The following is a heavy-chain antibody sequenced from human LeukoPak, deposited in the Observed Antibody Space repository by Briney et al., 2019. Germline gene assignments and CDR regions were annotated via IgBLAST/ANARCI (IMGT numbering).Heavy chain of an antibody. CDR1: GFTFSSYA. Sequence: GGSLRLSCAASGFTFSSYAMSWVRQAPGKGLEWVSAISGSGGSTYYADSVKGRFTISRDNSKNTLYLQMNSLRAEDTAVYYCAKETYGSGSQYYYYYYGMDVWGQGTTVTVSS. V-gene: IGHV3-23*01. D-gene: IGHD3-10*01. J-gene: IGHJ6*02. CDR3: AKETYGSGSQYYYYYYGMDV. CDR2: ISGSGGST.